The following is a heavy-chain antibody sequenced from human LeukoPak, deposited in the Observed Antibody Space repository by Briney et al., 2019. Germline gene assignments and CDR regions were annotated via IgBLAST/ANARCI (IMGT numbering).Heavy chain of an antibody. CDR3: ARDSPVVPAAIFYYYYGMDV. CDR2: MNPNSGST. J-gene: IGHJ6*02. D-gene: IGHD2-2*01. Sequence: ASVKVSCKASGYTFTSYDINWVRQATGQGLEWMGWMNPNSGSTSYAQKFQGRVTMTRDTSTSTVYMELSSLRSEDTAVYYCARDSPVVPAAIFYYYYGMDVWGQGTTVTVSS. CDR1: GYTFTSYD. V-gene: IGHV1-8*01.